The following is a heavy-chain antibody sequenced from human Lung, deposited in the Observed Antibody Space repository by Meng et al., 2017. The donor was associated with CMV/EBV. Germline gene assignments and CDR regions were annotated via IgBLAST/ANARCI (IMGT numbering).Heavy chain of an antibody. CDR3: AKDQLLFGGPNAYFDD. CDR2: IRHDGSTT. J-gene: IGHJ4*02. Sequence: GESLKISCAASGFTFDTHGMHWVRQAPGKGLEWVAFIRHDGSTTFYGDSVKGRFTISRDNSKNTLYLQMNSLRAEETAVYYCAKDQLLFGGPNAYFDDWGQGTLVTVPS. D-gene: IGHD3-16*01. CDR1: GFTFDTHG. V-gene: IGHV3-30*02.